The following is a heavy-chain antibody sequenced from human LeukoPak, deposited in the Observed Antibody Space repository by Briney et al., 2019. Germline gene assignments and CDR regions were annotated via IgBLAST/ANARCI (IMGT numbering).Heavy chain of an antibody. V-gene: IGHV4-4*09. D-gene: IGHD6-6*01. CDR2: IYTSGST. CDR1: GGSISSYY. J-gene: IGHJ6*03. CDR3: ARLRSSVAARPWHYYYYMDV. Sequence: SETLSLTCTVSGGSISSYYWSWIRQPPGKGLEWIGYIYTSGSTNYNPSPKSRVTISVDTSKNQFSLKLSSVTAAHTAVYYCARLRSSVAARPWHYYYYMDVWGKGTTVTVSS.